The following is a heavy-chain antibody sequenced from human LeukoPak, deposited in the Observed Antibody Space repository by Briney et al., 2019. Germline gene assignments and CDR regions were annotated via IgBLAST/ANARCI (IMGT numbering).Heavy chain of an antibody. J-gene: IGHJ4*02. V-gene: IGHV5-51*01. CDR2: IYPGDSDT. D-gene: IGHD5-24*01. CDR1: GYSFTSYW. Sequence: GESLKIYFKGSGYSFTSYWIGWVRPMPGKGLAWMGIIYPGDSDTRYSPSFQGQVTISADKSISTAYLQWSSLKASDTAMYYCARRTMDGFPQWDYWGQGTLVTVSS. CDR3: ARRTMDGFPQWDY.